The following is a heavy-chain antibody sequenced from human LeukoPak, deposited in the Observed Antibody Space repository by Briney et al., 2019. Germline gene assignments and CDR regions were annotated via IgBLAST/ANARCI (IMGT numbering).Heavy chain of an antibody. J-gene: IGHJ5*02. Sequence: GSSVKVSCKASGGTFSSYAISWVRQAPGQGLEWMGGIIPIFGTANYAQKFQGTVTITTDETTSPAYMELSSLRSEDTAVYYCARDISDGYSYGFRFDPWGQGTLVTVSS. D-gene: IGHD5-18*01. CDR1: GGTFSSYA. CDR2: IIPIFGTA. CDR3: ARDISDGYSYGFRFDP. V-gene: IGHV1-69*05.